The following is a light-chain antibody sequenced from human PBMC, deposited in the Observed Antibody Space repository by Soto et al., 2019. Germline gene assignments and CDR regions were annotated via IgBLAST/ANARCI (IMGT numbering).Light chain of an antibody. J-gene: IGKJ4*01. CDR1: QSVSSN. V-gene: IGKV3D-15*01. Sequence: EIVMTQSPATLSVSPGERATLSCRASQSVSSNLAWYQQKPGQAPRLLIYGASTRATGIPARFSGSGSGTDFTLTINNLEPGDSAVYYCQQRGDLVVTFGGGTKVDI. CDR3: QQRGDLVVT. CDR2: GAS.